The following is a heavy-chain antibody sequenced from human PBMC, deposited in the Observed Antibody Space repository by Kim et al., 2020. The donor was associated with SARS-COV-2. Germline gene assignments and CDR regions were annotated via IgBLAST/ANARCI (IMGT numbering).Heavy chain of an antibody. Sequence: ASVKVSCKASGYTFADYGISWVRQAPGQGLEWLGWISTYNGDTNYAQKLQGRVTMTRDTPTTTTYMDLRSLRSDDTAVYYCARHFYGSGTYYHFDYWGQG. D-gene: IGHD3-10*01. CDR1: GYTFADYG. CDR3: ARHFYGSGTYYHFDY. J-gene: IGHJ4*02. CDR2: ISTYNGDT. V-gene: IGHV1-18*01.